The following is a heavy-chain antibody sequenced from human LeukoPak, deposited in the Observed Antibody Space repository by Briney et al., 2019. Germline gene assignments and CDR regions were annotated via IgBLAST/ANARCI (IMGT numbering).Heavy chain of an antibody. V-gene: IGHV3-23*01. CDR3: GFYSSSGQDY. CDR1: GLIFSSYA. D-gene: IGHD6-13*01. Sequence: GGSLRLSCAASGLIFSSYAVRWVRQAPGKGLEWVSVISGSGGSTNYADSVKGRFTISRDNSKTTLYLQMNSLRAEDTAVYYCGFYSSSGQDYWGQGTLVTVSS. CDR2: ISGSGGST. J-gene: IGHJ4*02.